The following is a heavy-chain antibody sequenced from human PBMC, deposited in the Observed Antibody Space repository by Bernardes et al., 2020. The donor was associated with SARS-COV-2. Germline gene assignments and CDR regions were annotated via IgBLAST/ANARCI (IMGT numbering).Heavy chain of an antibody. Sequence: GGSLRLSCAASGFPFSAYWMTWVRQAPGKGLEWVANIKQDGSVKNYVDSVKGRFTISRDNAQNSLYLQVNSLRVEDTGVYYCATGSAYNIFWGQGTLVTVAS. D-gene: IGHD1-20*01. CDR3: ATGSAYNIF. V-gene: IGHV3-7*01. J-gene: IGHJ4*02. CDR1: GFPFSAYW. CDR2: IKQDGSVK.